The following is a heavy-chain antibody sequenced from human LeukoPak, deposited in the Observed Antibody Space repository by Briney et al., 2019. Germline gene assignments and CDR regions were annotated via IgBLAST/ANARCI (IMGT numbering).Heavy chain of an antibody. V-gene: IGHV3-7*01. J-gene: IGHJ3*02. CDR2: IDQDGSEK. D-gene: IGHD5-18*01. Sequence: PGGSLRLSCAASGFTFIRFWMSWVRQVPGKELEWVANIDQDGSEKYYVDSVKGRFTISRDNAKNSLYLQMNSLRAEDTAVYYCASSGYSSGNAFDIWGQGTMATVSS. CDR1: GFTFIRFW. CDR3: ASSGYSSGNAFDI.